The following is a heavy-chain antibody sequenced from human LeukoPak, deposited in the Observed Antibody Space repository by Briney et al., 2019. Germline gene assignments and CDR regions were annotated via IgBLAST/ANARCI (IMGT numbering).Heavy chain of an antibody. CDR2: IFYSGST. Sequence: PSETLSLTCTVSGGSISTSSYYWGWVRQPPGKGLEWIGNIFYSGSTYYSPSPKSRVTISLDTSKNQFSLKLSSVTAADTAVYYCARVQGSSGWYYFDYWGQGTLVTVSS. CDR3: ARVQGSSGWYYFDY. D-gene: IGHD6-19*01. V-gene: IGHV4-39*07. CDR1: GGSISTSSYY. J-gene: IGHJ4*02.